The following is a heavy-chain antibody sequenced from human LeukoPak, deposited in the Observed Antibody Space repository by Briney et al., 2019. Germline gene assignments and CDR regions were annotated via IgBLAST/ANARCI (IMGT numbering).Heavy chain of an antibody. J-gene: IGHJ4*02. V-gene: IGHV4/OR15-8*01. Sequence: SETLSLTCDVSGGSIDSTNWWNWVRQPPGKGLAWIGEIHHDGRINYNPSLKSRVTLSVDKSKNQFSLRLNSVTAADTAMYYCARSHDHLWGNYPDYWGQGTLVTVSS. CDR1: GGSIDSTNW. CDR3: ARSHDHLWGNYPDY. D-gene: IGHD3-16*02. CDR2: IHHDGRI.